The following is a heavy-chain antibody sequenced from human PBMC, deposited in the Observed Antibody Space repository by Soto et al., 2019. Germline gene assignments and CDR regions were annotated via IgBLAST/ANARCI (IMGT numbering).Heavy chain of an antibody. CDR1: GCSFPHDL. J-gene: IGHJ4*01. CDR2: IYAGDSET. CDR3: AVKPSVAATGGESYY. Sequence: GGYRKISCKGSGCSFPHDLIGWGGPMPGKGLEWMGIIYAGDSETRYSPSFEGQLTISADKSISTAYLQWDSLKASDTAMYYCAVKPSVAATGGESYYWGRGTLVTVS. D-gene: IGHD6-19*01. V-gene: IGHV5-51*01.